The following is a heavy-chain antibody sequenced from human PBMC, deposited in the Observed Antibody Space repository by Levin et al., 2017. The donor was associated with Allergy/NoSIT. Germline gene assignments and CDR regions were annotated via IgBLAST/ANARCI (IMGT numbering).Heavy chain of an antibody. CDR2: IYYSGST. CDR3: ARGVATVTKTSPAVAANFDY. J-gene: IGHJ4*02. CDR1: GGSIRSYY. D-gene: IGHD6-19*01. V-gene: IGHV4-59*01. Sequence: HSQTLSLTCTVSGGSIRSYYWSWIRQPPGKGLEWIGYIYYSGSTNYNPSLKSRVTISVDTSKNQFSLKLSSVTAADTAVYYCARGVATVTKTSPAVAANFDYWGQGTLVTVSS.